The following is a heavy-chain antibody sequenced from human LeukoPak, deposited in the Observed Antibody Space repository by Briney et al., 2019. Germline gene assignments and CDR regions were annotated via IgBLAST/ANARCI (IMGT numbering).Heavy chain of an antibody. CDR1: GFTFSSYW. CDR2: IKQDGSEI. V-gene: IGHV3-7*04. CDR3: ARAVYDYVWGSWYWYFEL. J-gene: IGHJ2*01. D-gene: IGHD3-16*01. Sequence: GGSLRLSCAASGFTFSSYWMSWVRQAPGKGLEWVANIKQDGSEIYYVDSVRGRFTISRDNAKNSLYLQMNSLRAEDTALYYCARAVYDYVWGSWYWYFELWGRGTLVTVSS.